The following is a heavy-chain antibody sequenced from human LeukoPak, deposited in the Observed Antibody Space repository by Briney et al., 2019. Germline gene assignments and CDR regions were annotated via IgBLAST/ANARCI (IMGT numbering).Heavy chain of an antibody. Sequence: QPGGSLRLSCAASGFTFSSYWMSWVRQAPGEGLEWVANIKQDGSEKYYVDSVKGRFTISRDNAKNSLYLQMNSLRAEDTAVYYCASFRPSPPTDYGDYGDYYGMDVWGQGTTVTVSS. V-gene: IGHV3-7*01. CDR2: IKQDGSEK. CDR3: ASFRPSPPTDYGDYGDYYGMDV. D-gene: IGHD4-17*01. CDR1: GFTFSSYW. J-gene: IGHJ6*02.